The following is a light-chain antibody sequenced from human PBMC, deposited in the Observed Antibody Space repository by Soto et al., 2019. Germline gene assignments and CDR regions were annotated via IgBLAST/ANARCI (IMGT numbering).Light chain of an antibody. CDR1: QSVSSSY. V-gene: IGKV3-20*01. J-gene: IGKJ1*01. Sequence: EIVLTQSPGTLSLSPGERATLSCRASQSVSSSYLAWYQQKPGQAPRLLIYGASSRATGIPDRFSGSGSGTDFSLTISRLEPDDFDVYYCQQYGSSPPTFGQGTKVEIK. CDR3: QQYGSSPPT. CDR2: GAS.